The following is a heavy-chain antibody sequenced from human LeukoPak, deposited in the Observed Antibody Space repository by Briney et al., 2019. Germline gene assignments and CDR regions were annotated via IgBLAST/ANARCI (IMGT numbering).Heavy chain of an antibody. CDR1: GYTFTSYA. CDR3: ARVEVPAAIYYYYGMDV. CDR2: INAGNGNT. Sequence: ASVKVSCKAPGYTFTSYAMHWVRQAPGQRLEWMGWINAGNGNTKYSQKFQGRVTITRDTSASTAYMELSSLRSEDTAVYYCARVEVPAAIYYYYGMDVWGQGTTVTVSS. J-gene: IGHJ6*02. D-gene: IGHD2-2*01. V-gene: IGHV1-3*01.